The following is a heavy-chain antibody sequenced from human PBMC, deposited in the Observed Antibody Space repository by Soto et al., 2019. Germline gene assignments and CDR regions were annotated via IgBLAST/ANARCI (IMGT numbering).Heavy chain of an antibody. CDR3: AKCAYYSGWYFDL. V-gene: IGHV3-23*01. CDR1: EFTFSSYA. D-gene: IGHD2-15*01. CDR2: ISGSGGST. J-gene: IGHJ2*01. Sequence: EVHLLESGGGLVQPGGSLRLSCAASEFTFSSYAMSWVRQAPGKGLEWVSAISGSGGSTDYADSVKGRFTISRDNSKNPVYLQVNSLSAEDTALYYCAKCAYYSGWYFDLWGRGTLVTVSS.